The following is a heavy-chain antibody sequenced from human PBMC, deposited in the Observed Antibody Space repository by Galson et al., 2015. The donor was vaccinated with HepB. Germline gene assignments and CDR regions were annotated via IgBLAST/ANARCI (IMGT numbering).Heavy chain of an antibody. V-gene: IGHV3-23*01. CDR2: ISGSGGST. CDR3: ARGRGYSYGAYFAY. CDR1: GFTFSSYA. D-gene: IGHD5-18*01. Sequence: LRLSCAASGFTFSSYAMSWVRQAPGKGLEWVSAISGSGGSTYYADSVKGRFTISRDNSKNTLYLQMNSLRAEDTAVYYCARGRGYSYGAYFAYGGQGTLVTVSS. J-gene: IGHJ4*02.